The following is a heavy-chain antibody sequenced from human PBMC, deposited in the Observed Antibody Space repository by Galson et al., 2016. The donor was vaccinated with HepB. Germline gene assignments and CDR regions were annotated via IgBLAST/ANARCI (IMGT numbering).Heavy chain of an antibody. Sequence: SLRLSCAASGFTFSMYGMSWVRQAPGKGLEWVSVISAASNTYYTDSVKGRFTISRDNSKTTLYLEMNSLRVEDTAVYFCANYLGYGSGRPGYFHSWGQGTLVTVSP. CDR3: ANYLGYGSGRPGYFHS. J-gene: IGHJ4*02. V-gene: IGHV3-23*01. CDR2: ISAASNT. CDR1: GFTFSMYG. D-gene: IGHD3-10*01.